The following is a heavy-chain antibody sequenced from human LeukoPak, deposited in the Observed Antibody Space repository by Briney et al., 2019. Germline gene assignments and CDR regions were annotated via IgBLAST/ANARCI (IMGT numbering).Heavy chain of an antibody. CDR3: ARDGGDDYGCY. J-gene: IGHJ4*02. CDR1: GFTVSSNY. Sequence: PGESLRLSCAASGFTVSSNYMSWVRQAPGKGLEWVSVIYSGGSTYYADSVKGRFTISRDNSKNTLYLQMNSLRAEDTAVYYCARDGGDDYGCYWGQGTLVTVSS. V-gene: IGHV3-66*01. D-gene: IGHD4-17*01. CDR2: IYSGGST.